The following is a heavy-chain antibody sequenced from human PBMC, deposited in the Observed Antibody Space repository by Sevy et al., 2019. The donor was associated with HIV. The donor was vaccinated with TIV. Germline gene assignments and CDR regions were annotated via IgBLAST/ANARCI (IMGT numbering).Heavy chain of an antibody. D-gene: IGHD2-8*01. CDR3: TKDLMEATMGFDH. V-gene: IGHV1-69*13. J-gene: IGHJ4*02. CDR2: IIPILGTT. Sequence: ASVKVSCKASGGTFSTYAFNWVRQAPGQGLEWVGGIIPILGTTNYPQKFQGRVSIIADESTGTAYMTLSRLTSEDTDDYYCTKDLMEATMGFDHWGQGALVTVSS. CDR1: GGTFSTYA.